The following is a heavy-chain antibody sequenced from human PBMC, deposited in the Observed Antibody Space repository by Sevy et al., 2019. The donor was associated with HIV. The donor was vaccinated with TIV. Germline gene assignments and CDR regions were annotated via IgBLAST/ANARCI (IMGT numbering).Heavy chain of an antibody. V-gene: IGHV4-59*01. CDR1: GASISSNY. CDR2: IYYGGST. J-gene: IGHJ5*02. D-gene: IGHD2-15*01. Sequence: SETLSLTCTVSGASISSNYWSWIRQPPGKGLEWIGHIYYGGSTNYNPSLRSRFTISVDTSKNQFSLNLSSVTPADTAVYYCARPGGDCAGGSCGGWLGPWGRGTLVTVSS. CDR3: ARPGGDCAGGSCGGWLGP.